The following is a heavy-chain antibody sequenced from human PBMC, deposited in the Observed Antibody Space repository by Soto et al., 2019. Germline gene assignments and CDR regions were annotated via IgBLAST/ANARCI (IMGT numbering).Heavy chain of an antibody. CDR3: AKSDAGDWYSSSPNWFDP. CDR2: ISYDGSNK. D-gene: IGHD6-13*01. Sequence: GGSLRLSGAGSGFTFSGYGRHGVRQAPGKGLEWVAVISYDGSNKYYADSVKGRLTISRDNSKNTLYLQMNSLRAEDTAVYYCAKSDAGDWYSSSPNWFDPWGQGTLVTVSS. J-gene: IGHJ5*02. CDR1: GFTFSGYG. V-gene: IGHV3-30*18.